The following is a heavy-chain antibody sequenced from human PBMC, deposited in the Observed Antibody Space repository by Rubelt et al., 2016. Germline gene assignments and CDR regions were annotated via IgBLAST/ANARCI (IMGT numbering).Heavy chain of an antibody. Sequence: EVHLVQSGGGLVNPGGSLRLSCVASGFTLVNSGMTWVRQAPGKGLEWVATSSTLGWTNYRDSVKGRFTVSRDNAKNSVFLQMNILRVEDTGLDYWARDGSAWSRDVWGQGTLVTVSS. CDR3: ARDGSAWSRDV. J-gene: IGHJ4*02. V-gene: IGHV3-21*01. D-gene: IGHD6-19*01. CDR2: SSTLGWT. CDR1: GFTLVNSG.